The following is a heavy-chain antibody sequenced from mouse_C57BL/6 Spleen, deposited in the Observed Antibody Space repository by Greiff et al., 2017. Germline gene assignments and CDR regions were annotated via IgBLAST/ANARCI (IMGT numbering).Heavy chain of an antibody. Sequence: QVQLQQPGAELVKPGASVKLSCKASGYTFTSYWMHWVKQRPGQGLEWIGMIHPNSGSTNYNEKFKSKATLTVDKSSSTAYMQLSSLTSEDSADYYGARLGHDWDYFDYWGQGTTLTVSS. CDR2: IHPNSGST. J-gene: IGHJ2*01. CDR3: ARLGHDWDYFDY. CDR1: GYTFTSYW. V-gene: IGHV1-64*01. D-gene: IGHD3-3*01.